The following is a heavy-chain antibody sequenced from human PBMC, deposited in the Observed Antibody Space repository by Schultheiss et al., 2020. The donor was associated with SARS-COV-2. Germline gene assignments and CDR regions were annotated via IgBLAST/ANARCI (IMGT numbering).Heavy chain of an antibody. CDR1: GYSFSNYW. J-gene: IGHJ6*02. D-gene: IGHD1-26*01. CDR2: IYPDDSDT. V-gene: IGHV5-51*01. CDR3: ARGGFPDSGNPYGMDV. Sequence: GASLKISCQGSGYSFSNYWFGWVRQMPGKGLEWMGIIYPDDSDTRYSPTFQGQGTISADKSISTANLKWSSLNASDTAMYYCARGGFPDSGNPYGMDVWGQGNTVTVS.